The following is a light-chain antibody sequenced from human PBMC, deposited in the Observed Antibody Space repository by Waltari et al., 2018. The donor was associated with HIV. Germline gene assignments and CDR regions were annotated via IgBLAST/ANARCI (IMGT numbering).Light chain of an antibody. CDR2: DDI. CDR3: QVWDTISDHWV. Sequence: YVLTQEPSESVAPGTTATFRSGGWTIGTNSAPWYQQKPGQAPLLVISDDIKRPSGIPDRFSGHNSGNTATLTMRRVETGDEAVDYCQVWDTISDHWVFGGGTRLTVL. CDR1: TIGTNS. J-gene: IGLJ3*02. V-gene: IGLV3-21*04.